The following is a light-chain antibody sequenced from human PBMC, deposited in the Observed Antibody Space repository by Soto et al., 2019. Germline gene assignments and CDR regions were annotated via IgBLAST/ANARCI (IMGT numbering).Light chain of an antibody. V-gene: IGKV1-17*01. CDR1: QGIRND. Sequence: DIQMTQSPSSLSASVGDRVTIICRASQGIRNDLGWYQQKPEKAPKRLIYGAFNLQSGVPSRFSGSGSGTEFTLTISSLQPDGFATYYCLQHDTYPLTFGGRTKVEI. CDR2: GAF. J-gene: IGKJ4*01. CDR3: LQHDTYPLT.